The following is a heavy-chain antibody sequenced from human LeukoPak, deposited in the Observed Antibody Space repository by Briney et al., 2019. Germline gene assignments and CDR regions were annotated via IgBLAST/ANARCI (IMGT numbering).Heavy chain of an antibody. Sequence: AGESLKISCKGSGYSFTSYWIGWVRQMPGKGLELMGIIYPGDSDTRYSPSFQGQVTISADKAISTAYLQWSSLKASDTAMYYCARRGQGGSGSYLPFVAWGQGTLVTVSS. CDR1: GYSFTSYW. CDR3: ARRGQGGSGSYLPFVA. V-gene: IGHV5-51*01. D-gene: IGHD3-10*01. CDR2: IYPGDSDT. J-gene: IGHJ5*02.